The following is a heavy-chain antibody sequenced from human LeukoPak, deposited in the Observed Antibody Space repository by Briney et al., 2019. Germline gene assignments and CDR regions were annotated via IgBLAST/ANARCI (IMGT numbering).Heavy chain of an antibody. V-gene: IGHV4-4*02. CDR2: IYHSGST. CDR1: GGSISSSNW. CDR3: ARPRGYTYGNDAFDI. J-gene: IGHJ3*02. D-gene: IGHD5-18*01. Sequence: PSETLSLTCAVSGGSISSSNWWSWVRQPPGKGLEWIGEIYHSGSTNYNPSLKSRVTISVDKSKSQFSLRLRSVTAADTAVYYCARPRGYTYGNDAFDIWGQGTMVSVSS.